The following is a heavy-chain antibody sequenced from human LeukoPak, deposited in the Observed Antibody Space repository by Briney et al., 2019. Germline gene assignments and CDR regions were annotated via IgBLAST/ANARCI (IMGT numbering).Heavy chain of an antibody. J-gene: IGHJ4*02. V-gene: IGHV4-38-2*01. CDR3: ARVIMAVAGYYFDY. CDR1: GYSISSGYY. CDR2: IYHSGST. Sequence: SETLSLTCAVSGYSISSGYYWGWIRQPPGKGLEWIGSIYHSGSTYYNPSLKSRVTISVDTSKNQFSLKLSSVTAADTAVYYCARVIMAVAGYYFDYWGQGTLVTVSS. D-gene: IGHD6-19*01.